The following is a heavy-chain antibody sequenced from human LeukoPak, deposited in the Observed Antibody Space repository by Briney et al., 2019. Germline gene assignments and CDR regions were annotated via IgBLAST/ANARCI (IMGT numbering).Heavy chain of an antibody. CDR2: ITEDGSGK. J-gene: IGHJ4*02. D-gene: IGHD6-19*01. Sequence: GGSLRLSCAASGFTFSTYRMAWVRQAPGKGLEWVAAITEDGSGKYHVDSVRGRFTVSGDNTNKLLFLQMNSLRAEDTAVYHCAKARYSSGLDYWGQGTLVSVSS. CDR1: GFTFSTYR. V-gene: IGHV3-7*01. CDR3: AKARYSSGLDY.